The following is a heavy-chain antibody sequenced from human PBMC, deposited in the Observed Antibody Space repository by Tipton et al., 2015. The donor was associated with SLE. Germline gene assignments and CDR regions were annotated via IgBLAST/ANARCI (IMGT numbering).Heavy chain of an antibody. J-gene: IGHJ6*02. V-gene: IGHV3-21*01. CDR1: GFTFRTYS. CDR2: ISSSNGYI. D-gene: IGHD6-13*01. Sequence: GSLRLSCAASGFTFRTYSMNWVRQAPGKGLEWVSSISSSNGYIYYADSVKGRFTISRDNSKNTLYLQMNSLRAEDTAVYYCAKDHSSSWYRNYYYGMAVWGQGTTVTVSS. CDR3: AKDHSSSWYRNYYYGMAV.